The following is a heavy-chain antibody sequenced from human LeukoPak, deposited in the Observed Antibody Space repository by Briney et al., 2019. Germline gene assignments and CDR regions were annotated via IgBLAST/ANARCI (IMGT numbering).Heavy chain of an antibody. CDR3: AREPSGWYTQMDYYYGMDV. CDR2: IYYSGST. J-gene: IGHJ6*02. D-gene: IGHD6-19*01. CDR1: GGSISSGGYY. V-gene: IGHV4-31*03. Sequence: TSETRSLTCTVSGGSISSGGYYWSWIHQHPGKGLEWLGYIYYSGSTYYNPSLKSRVTISVDPSKNQFSLKLSSVTAADTAVYYCAREPSGWYTQMDYYYGMDVWGQGTTVTVSS.